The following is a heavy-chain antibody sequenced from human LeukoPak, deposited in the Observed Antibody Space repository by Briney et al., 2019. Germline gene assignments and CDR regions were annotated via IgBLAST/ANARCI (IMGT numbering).Heavy chain of an antibody. CDR1: GYTFTSYG. V-gene: IGHV1-2*06. D-gene: IGHD4-17*01. Sequence: GASVKVSCKASGYTFTSYGISWVRQAPGQGLEWMGRINPNSGGTNYAQKFQGRVTITRDTSISTAYMEVSRLRSDETAVYYCARIMTTVTTYAFDIWGQGTMVTVSS. CDR3: ARIMTTVTTYAFDI. J-gene: IGHJ3*02. CDR2: INPNSGGT.